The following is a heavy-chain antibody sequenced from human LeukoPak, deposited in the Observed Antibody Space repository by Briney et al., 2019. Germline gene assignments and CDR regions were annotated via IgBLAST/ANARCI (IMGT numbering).Heavy chain of an antibody. D-gene: IGHD6-13*01. V-gene: IGHV4-59*01. CDR1: GGSISSYY. CDR3: ARGVNWIDP. CDR2: ISYSGIT. J-gene: IGHJ5*02. Sequence: SETLSLTCTVSGGSISSYYWSWIRQPPGKGLEWIGYISYSGITNYNPALKSRVTISIDTSKNQFSLKLSSVTAADTAVYYCARGVNWIDPRGQGTLVTVSS.